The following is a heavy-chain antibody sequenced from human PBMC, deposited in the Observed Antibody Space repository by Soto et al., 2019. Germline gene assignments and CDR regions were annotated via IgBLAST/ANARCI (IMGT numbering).Heavy chain of an antibody. J-gene: IGHJ4*02. Sequence: SVKVSCKASGGTFSSYAISWVRQAPGQGLEWMGGIIPIFGPADSAQKFQGRVTSAADESTRTAYMGLSSLRSEDTAVYYCARGRLDYDSSGLWGQGTLVTVSS. V-gene: IGHV1-69*13. D-gene: IGHD3-22*01. CDR3: ARGRLDYDSSGL. CDR1: GGTFSSYA. CDR2: IIPIFGPA.